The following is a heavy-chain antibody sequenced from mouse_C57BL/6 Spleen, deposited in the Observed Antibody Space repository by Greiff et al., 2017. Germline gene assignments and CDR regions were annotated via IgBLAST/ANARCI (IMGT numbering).Heavy chain of an antibody. CDR3: TRGVVTGALFDY. CDR2: IDPETGGT. D-gene: IGHD2-2*01. J-gene: IGHJ2*01. V-gene: IGHV1-15*01. Sequence: QVQLQQSGAELVRPGASVTLSCKASGYTFTDYEMHWVKQTPVHGLEWIGAIDPETGGTAYNQKFKGKAILTADKSSSTAYMELRSLTSEDSAVYYCTRGVVTGALFDYWGQGTTLTVSS. CDR1: GYTFTDYE.